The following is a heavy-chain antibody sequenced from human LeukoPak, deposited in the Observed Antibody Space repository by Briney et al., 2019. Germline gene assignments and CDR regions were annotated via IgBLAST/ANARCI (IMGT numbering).Heavy chain of an antibody. CDR3: AKDLSGGGNSPIY. Sequence: GGSLRLSCAASGFTFSSYGMHWVRQAPGKGLEWVAVISYDGSNKYYADSVKGRFTNSRDNSKNTLYLQMNSLRAEDTAVYYCAKDLSGGGNSPIYWGQGTLVTVSS. CDR1: GFTFSSYG. CDR2: ISYDGSNK. V-gene: IGHV3-30*18. D-gene: IGHD4-23*01. J-gene: IGHJ4*02.